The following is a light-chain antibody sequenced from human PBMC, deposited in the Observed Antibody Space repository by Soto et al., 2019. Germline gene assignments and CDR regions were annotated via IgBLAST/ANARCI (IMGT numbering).Light chain of an antibody. CDR3: QQYYSTPLT. CDR1: QSVLYSSNNKNY. CDR2: WAS. V-gene: IGKV4-1*01. Sequence: DIVMTQSPDSLAVSLGERATINCKSSQSVLYSSNNKNYLAWYQQKPGQPPKLLIYWASTRESGVPYRFSGSGSGTDFTLTISRLQAEDVAVYYCQQYYSTPLTFGGGTKVEIK. J-gene: IGKJ4*01.